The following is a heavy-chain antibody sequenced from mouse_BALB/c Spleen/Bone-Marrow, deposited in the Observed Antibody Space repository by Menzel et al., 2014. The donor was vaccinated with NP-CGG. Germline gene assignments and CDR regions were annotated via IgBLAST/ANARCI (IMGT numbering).Heavy chain of an antibody. D-gene: IGHD2-1*01. CDR1: GYAFTNYL. Sequence: QVQLQQSGAKLVRPGTSVKVSCKASGYAFTNYLIEWFKQRPGQGLEWIGVINPGSGGTNFNEKFRGKATLTADKSSSAAYMQFNSLTSDDAAVYCCAREGYYGLDYWGQGTTLTVSS. CDR3: AREGYYGLDY. V-gene: IGHV1-54*03. CDR2: INPGSGGT. J-gene: IGHJ2*01.